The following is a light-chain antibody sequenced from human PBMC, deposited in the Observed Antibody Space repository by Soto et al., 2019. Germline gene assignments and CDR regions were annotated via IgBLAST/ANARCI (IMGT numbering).Light chain of an antibody. CDR1: QGVSSNY. CDR3: QHYGSSRT. V-gene: IGKV3-20*01. CDR2: GTS. Sequence: EIVLTQSPGTLCLAPLEIAALSFMASQGVSSNYLAWYQQKSGQAPRLLLYGTSSRATGIPERFSGSGSGTDFTLTISRLETEGFAVYYGQHYGSSRTFGQGTKVDIK. J-gene: IGKJ1*01.